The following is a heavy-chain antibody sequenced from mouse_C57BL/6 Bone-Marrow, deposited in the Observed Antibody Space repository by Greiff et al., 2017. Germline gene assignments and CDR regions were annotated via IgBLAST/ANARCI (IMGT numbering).Heavy chain of an antibody. V-gene: IGHV1-42*01. CDR3: ERVHYDDGPFAY. CDR1: GYSFTGYY. Sequence: VQLQQSGPELVKPGASVKISCKASGYSFTGYYMNWVKQSPEKSLEWIGEINPSTGGTTYNQKFKAKATLTVDKSSSTAYMQLKSLTSEDSAVYYCERVHYDDGPFAYWGQGTLVTVSA. D-gene: IGHD2-4*01. CDR2: INPSTGGT. J-gene: IGHJ3*01.